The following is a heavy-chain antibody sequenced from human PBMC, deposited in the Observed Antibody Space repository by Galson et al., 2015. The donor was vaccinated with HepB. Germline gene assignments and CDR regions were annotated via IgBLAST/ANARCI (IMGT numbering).Heavy chain of an antibody. V-gene: IGHV3-33*08. CDR1: GFTFSNYG. CDR2: IWYDGGDK. D-gene: IGHD3-22*01. Sequence: SLRLSCAASGFTFSNYGMHWVRQAPGKGLEWVAVIWYDGGDKYYADSVKGRFTISRDNSKNTLYLQMNSLSPEDTAIYYCASLDYDSSGWPFDYWGQGTLVTVSS. CDR3: ASLDYDSSGWPFDY. J-gene: IGHJ4*02.